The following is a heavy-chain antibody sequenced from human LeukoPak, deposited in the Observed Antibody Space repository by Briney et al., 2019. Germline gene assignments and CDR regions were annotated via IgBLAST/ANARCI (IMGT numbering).Heavy chain of an antibody. J-gene: IGHJ4*02. CDR2: ISGSGGST. CDR1: GFTFSSYA. Sequence: TGGSLRLSCAASGFTFSSYAMSWVRQAPGKGLEWVSAISGSGGSTYHADSVKGRFTISRDNSKNTLYLQMNSLRAEDTAVYYCAKGGGYCSSTSCYALYYFDYWGQGTLVTVSS. V-gene: IGHV3-23*01. CDR3: AKGGGYCSSTSCYALYYFDY. D-gene: IGHD2-2*01.